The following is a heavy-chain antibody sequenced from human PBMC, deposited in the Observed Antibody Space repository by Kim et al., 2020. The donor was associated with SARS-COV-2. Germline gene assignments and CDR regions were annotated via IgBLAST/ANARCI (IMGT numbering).Heavy chain of an antibody. CDR2: IYPGDSDT. Sequence: GESLKISCKGSGYSFTSYWIGWVRQMPGKGLEWMGIIYPGDSDTRYSPSFQGQVTISADKSISTAYLQWSSLKASDTAMYYCARHVEGTLLNRTLPYGMDVWGQGTTVTVSS. V-gene: IGHV5-51*01. J-gene: IGHJ6*02. CDR1: GYSFTSYW. D-gene: IGHD2-21*02. CDR3: ARHVEGTLLNRTLPYGMDV.